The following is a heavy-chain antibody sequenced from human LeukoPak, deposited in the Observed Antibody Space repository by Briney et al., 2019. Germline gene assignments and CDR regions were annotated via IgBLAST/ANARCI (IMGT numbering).Heavy chain of an antibody. CDR2: TSGSGGTT. Sequence: HPGGSLRLSCAASGFTFSSYAMSWVRQAPGKGLEWVSATSGSGGTTYYADSVKGRFTISRDNSKNTLYLQMNNLRAEDTAVYYCAKDELGGLRGTLDYWGQGTLVTVSS. CDR1: GFTFSSYA. V-gene: IGHV3-23*01. CDR3: AKDELGGLRGTLDY. J-gene: IGHJ4*02. D-gene: IGHD4-23*01.